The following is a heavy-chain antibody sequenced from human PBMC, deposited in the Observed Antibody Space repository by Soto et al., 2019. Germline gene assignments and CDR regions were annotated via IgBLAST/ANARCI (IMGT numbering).Heavy chain of an antibody. J-gene: IGHJ6*03. V-gene: IGHV4-39*01. CDR1: GGSISSSSYY. D-gene: IGHD3-16*02. Sequence: SETLSLTCTVSGGSISSSSYYWGWIRQPPGKGLEWIGSIYYSGSTYYNPSLKSRVTISVDTSKNQFSLKLSSVTAADTAVYYCARHPSSPGDDYIWGSYRKTPYYYYMDVWGKGTTVTVSS. CDR2: IYYSGST. CDR3: ARHPSSPGDDYIWGSYRKTPYYYYMDV.